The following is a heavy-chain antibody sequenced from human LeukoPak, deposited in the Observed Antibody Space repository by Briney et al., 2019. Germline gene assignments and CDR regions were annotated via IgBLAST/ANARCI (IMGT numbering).Heavy chain of an antibody. CDR1: GGSISSSPYY. Sequence: SETLSLTCTVSGGSISSSPYYWDWIRQPPGKGLEWIGSFSYSGGTYYNPSLKSRVTISVDTSKNQFSLKLSSVTAADTAVYYCARDVFGGVIADDAFDIWGQGTMVTVSS. CDR2: FSYSGGT. V-gene: IGHV4-39*07. CDR3: ARDVFGGVIADDAFDI. J-gene: IGHJ3*02. D-gene: IGHD3-16*02.